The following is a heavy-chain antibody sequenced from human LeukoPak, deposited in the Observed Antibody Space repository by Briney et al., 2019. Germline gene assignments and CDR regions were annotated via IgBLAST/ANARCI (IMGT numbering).Heavy chain of an antibody. Sequence: ASVKVSCKASGYTFTSYAINWVRQAPGQGLEWMGWISAYNGNTNYAQKLQGRVTMTTDTSTSTAYMELRNLRSADTAVYYCARMGWNYVAYFDYWGQGTLVTVSS. CDR3: ARMGWNYVAYFDY. CDR2: ISAYNGNT. CDR1: GYTFTSYA. D-gene: IGHD1-7*01. V-gene: IGHV1-18*01. J-gene: IGHJ4*02.